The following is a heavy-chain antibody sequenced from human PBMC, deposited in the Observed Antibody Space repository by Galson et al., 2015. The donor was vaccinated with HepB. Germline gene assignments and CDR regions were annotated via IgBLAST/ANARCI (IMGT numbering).Heavy chain of an antibody. J-gene: IGHJ4*02. CDR1: GFTFSSYG. Sequence: SLRLSCAASGFTFSSYGMHWVRQAPGKGLEWVAVIWYDGSNKYYADSVKGRFTISRDDSKNTLYLQMNSLRAEDTAAYYCAMTRDYYFDYWGQGTLVTVSS. V-gene: IGHV3-33*01. CDR2: IWYDGSNK. CDR3: AMTRDYYFDY.